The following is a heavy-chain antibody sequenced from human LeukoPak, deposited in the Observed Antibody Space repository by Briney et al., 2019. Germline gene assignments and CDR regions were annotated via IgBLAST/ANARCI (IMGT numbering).Heavy chain of an antibody. CDR2: IYYSGST. J-gene: IGHJ4*02. V-gene: IGHV4-39*01. D-gene: IGHD5-18*01. Sequence: SETLSLTCTVSGGSISSSSYYWGWIRQPPGKGLEWIGSIYYSGSTYYNPSLKSRVTISVDTSKNQFSLKLSSVTAADTAVYYCAGRAEGSYGYRERIDYWGQGTLVTVSS. CDR3: AGRAEGSYGYRERIDY. CDR1: GGSISSSSYY.